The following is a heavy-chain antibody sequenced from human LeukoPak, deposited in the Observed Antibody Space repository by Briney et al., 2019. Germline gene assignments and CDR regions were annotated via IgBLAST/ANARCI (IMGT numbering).Heavy chain of an antibody. CDR2: ISYDGSNK. D-gene: IGHD3-3*01. J-gene: IGHJ4*02. Sequence: GGSLRLSCAASGFTFSSYAMHWVRQAPGKGLEWVAVISYDGSNKYYADSVKGRFTISRDNSKNTLYLQMNSLRAEDTAVYYCATSPMEWYPIDYWGQGTLVTVSS. CDR1: GFTFSSYA. CDR3: ATSPMEWYPIDY. V-gene: IGHV3-30*04.